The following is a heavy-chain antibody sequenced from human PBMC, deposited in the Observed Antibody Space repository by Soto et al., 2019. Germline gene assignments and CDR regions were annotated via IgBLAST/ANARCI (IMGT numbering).Heavy chain of an antibody. CDR3: ARHQSQSSSYVDP. CDR1: GGSISSSSYY. CDR2: IYYSGST. V-gene: IGHV4-39*01. J-gene: IGHJ5*02. D-gene: IGHD6-13*01. Sequence: QLQLQESGPGLVKPSETLSLTCTVSGGSISSSSYYWGWIRQPPGKGLEWIGSIYYSGSTYYNPSLKSGITISVDTSKNQLALKRSSVTAADTGVYDCARHQSQSSSYVDPWSQGAMVAVS.